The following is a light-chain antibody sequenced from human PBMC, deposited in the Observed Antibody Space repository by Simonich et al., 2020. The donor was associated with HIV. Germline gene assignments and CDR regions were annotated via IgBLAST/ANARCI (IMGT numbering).Light chain of an antibody. J-gene: IGKJ4*01. CDR1: QSVSSSY. CDR3: QQRSNWLT. V-gene: IGKV3D-20*02. Sequence: EIVLTQSPGTLSLSPGERATLSCRASQSVSSSYLAWYQQKPGQAPSLLIYAASTRATGIPARFSGSGSGTEFTLTISSLEPEDFAVYYCQQRSNWLTFGGGTKVEIK. CDR2: AAS.